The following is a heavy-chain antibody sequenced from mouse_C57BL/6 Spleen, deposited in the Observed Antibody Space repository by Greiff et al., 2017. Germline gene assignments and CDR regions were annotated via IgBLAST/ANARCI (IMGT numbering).Heavy chain of an antibody. CDR3: AKNGDGSSYPYAMDY. CDR1: GFSLTSYG. V-gene: IGHV2-4*01. J-gene: IGHJ4*01. D-gene: IGHD1-1*01. CDR2: IWRGGST. Sequence: VKLMESGPGLVQPSQSLSISCTVSGFSLTSYGVHWVRQPPGKGLEWLGVIWRGGSTDDNAAFISRLSISKDNSKSQVFFKMNSLQADDTAIYYCAKNGDGSSYPYAMDYWGQGTSVTVSS.